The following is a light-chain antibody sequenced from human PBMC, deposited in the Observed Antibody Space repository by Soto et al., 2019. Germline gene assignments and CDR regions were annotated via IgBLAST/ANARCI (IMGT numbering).Light chain of an antibody. J-gene: IGKJ1*01. CDR3: QQYGSSVRT. CDR1: QSVNSGS. Sequence: DIALTQSPGTLSLSPGDRAILSCRASQSVNSGSLAWYQQRPGQAPRLLIYGATIGAAGIPDKFSGNGSGADFSLTISRLEPEDIAVYYCQQYGSSVRTFGQGTKVEIK. V-gene: IGKV3-20*01. CDR2: GAT.